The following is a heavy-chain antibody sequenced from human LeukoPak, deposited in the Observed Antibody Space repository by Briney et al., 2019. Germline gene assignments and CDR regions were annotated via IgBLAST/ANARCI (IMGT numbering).Heavy chain of an antibody. CDR3: AKDMASLRYSSSWYYFDY. Sequence: SETLSLTCTVSGGSISSYYWSWIRQPPGKGLEWIGYIYYSGSTNYNPSLKSRVTISVDTSKNQFSLKLSSVTAADTALHYCAKDMASLRYSSSWYYFDYWGQGTLVTVSS. V-gene: IGHV4-59*01. D-gene: IGHD6-13*01. CDR1: GGSISSYY. CDR2: IYYSGST. J-gene: IGHJ4*02.